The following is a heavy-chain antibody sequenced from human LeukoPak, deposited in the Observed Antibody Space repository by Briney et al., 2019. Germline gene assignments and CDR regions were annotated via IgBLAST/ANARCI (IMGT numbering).Heavy chain of an antibody. CDR3: AKDRLGALYYYDSSGYYRFDY. J-gene: IGHJ4*01. CDR1: GFTFRSYW. V-gene: IGHV3-74*01. CDR2: INSDGSST. Sequence: PGGSLRLSCAASGFTFRSYWMHWVRQAPGKGLVWVSRINSDGSSTTYADSVKGRFTISRDNAKNTLYLQMNSLRAEDTAVYYCAKDRLGALYYYDSSGYYRFDYWGQGTLVTVSS. D-gene: IGHD3-22*01.